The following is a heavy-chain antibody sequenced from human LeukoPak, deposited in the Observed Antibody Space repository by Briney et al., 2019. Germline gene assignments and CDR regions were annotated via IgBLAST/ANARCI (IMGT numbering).Heavy chain of an antibody. D-gene: IGHD6-19*01. CDR2: THTSGTT. Sequence: PSETLSLTCTVSGGSISSYYWTWIRQPAGKGLEWIGRTHTSGTTNHNPSPKSRVTMSVDTSNNHFSLKLSSVTAADTAVYYCARETEVPGGRSWGFWGQGTLVTVSS. CDR1: GGSISSYY. V-gene: IGHV4-4*07. CDR3: ARETEVPGGRSWGF. J-gene: IGHJ4*02.